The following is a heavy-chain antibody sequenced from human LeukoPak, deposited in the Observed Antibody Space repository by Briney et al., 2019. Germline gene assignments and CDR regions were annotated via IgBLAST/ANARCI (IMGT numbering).Heavy chain of an antibody. CDR3: ARGLSGYCSGGSCYGGRGRVNWFDP. Sequence: PGGPLRLSCAASGFTFSSYGMHWVRQAPGKGLEWVAVIWYDGSNKYYADSVKGRFTISRDNSKNTLYLQMNSLRAEDTAVYYCARGLSGYCSGGSCYGGRGRVNWFDPWGQGTLVTVSS. V-gene: IGHV3-33*01. J-gene: IGHJ5*02. CDR2: IWYDGSNK. D-gene: IGHD2-15*01. CDR1: GFTFSSYG.